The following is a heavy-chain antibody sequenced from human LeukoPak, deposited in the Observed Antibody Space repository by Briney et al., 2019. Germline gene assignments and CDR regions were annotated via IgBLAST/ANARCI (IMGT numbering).Heavy chain of an antibody. D-gene: IGHD3-10*01. CDR3: AKGESRPKYYFDY. CDR1: GFIFSRYA. CDR2: ISGTDGST. V-gene: IGHV3-23*01. Sequence: GGSLRLSCAASGFIFSRYAMRWVRQAPGKGLEWVSSISGTDGSTYYADSVKGRFAISRDDSKNTLYLQMSSLRAEDTAVYYRAKGESRPKYYFDYWGQGTLVTVSS. J-gene: IGHJ4*02.